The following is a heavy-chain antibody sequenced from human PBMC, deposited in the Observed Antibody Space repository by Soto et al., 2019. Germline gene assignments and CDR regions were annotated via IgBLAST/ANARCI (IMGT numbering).Heavy chain of an antibody. D-gene: IGHD3-16*02. J-gene: IGHJ5*01. CDR2: VFWDDDK. CDR1: GFSLTSVGGG. CDR3: ARDFRGAEGYTGGRFDS. V-gene: IGHV2-5*02. Sequence: QITLKESGTTLVKPTQTLTLTCSCSGFSLTSVGGGVGWIRQPPGKALEFLALVFWDDDKRYHPSLRCRLTIAQDASKYQVVLTISNMGPVDTATYYCARDFRGAEGYTGGRFDSGGQGTLVIVSS.